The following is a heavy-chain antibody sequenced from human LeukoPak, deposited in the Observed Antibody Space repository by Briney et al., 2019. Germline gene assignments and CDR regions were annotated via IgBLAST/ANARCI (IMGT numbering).Heavy chain of an antibody. Sequence: GGSLRLSCAASGFTFSSYAMSWVRQAPGKGLEWVSAISGSGGSTYYADSVKGRFTISRDNSKNTLYLQMNSLRAEDTAVYYCAKGIGASLDSYYYYMDVWGKGTTVTVSS. CDR2: ISGSGGST. CDR1: GFTFSSYA. V-gene: IGHV3-23*01. CDR3: AKGIGASLDSYYYYMDV. J-gene: IGHJ6*03. D-gene: IGHD1-26*01.